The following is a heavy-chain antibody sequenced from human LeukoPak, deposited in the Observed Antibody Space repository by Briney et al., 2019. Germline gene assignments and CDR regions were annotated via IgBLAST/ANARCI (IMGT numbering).Heavy chain of an antibody. J-gene: IGHJ4*02. CDR2: ISAGNGDT. CDR1: GYTFTTYT. CDR3: ARDYYDSSGHRGDC. V-gene: IGHV1-3*01. Sequence: ASVKVSCKASGYTFTTYTIHWVRQAPGQRLEWMGWISAGNGDTRYPQKFQGRVTMTRDTSTSTVYMELSSLRSEDTAVYYCARDYYDSSGHRGDCWGQGTLVTVSS. D-gene: IGHD3-22*01.